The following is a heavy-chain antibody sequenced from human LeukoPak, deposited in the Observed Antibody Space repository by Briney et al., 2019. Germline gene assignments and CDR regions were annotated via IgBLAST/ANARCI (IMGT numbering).Heavy chain of an antibody. CDR1: GYTFTGYY. D-gene: IGHD3-10*01. CDR3: ARGGSGSYFSWLDP. V-gene: IGHV1-2*02. J-gene: IGHJ5*02. Sequence: ASVKVSCXASGYTFTGYYIHWVRQAPGQGLEWVGWINPNSGDTNYAQKFQGRVTMTSDTSISTAYMELSRLRSDDTAVYYCARGGSGSYFSWLDPWGQGTLVTVSS. CDR2: INPNSGDT.